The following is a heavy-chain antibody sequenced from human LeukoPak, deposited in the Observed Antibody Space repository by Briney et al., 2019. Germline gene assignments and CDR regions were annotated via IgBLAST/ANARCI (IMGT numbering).Heavy chain of an antibody. D-gene: IGHD5-18*01. V-gene: IGHV3-30-3*01. CDR2: ISYDGSNK. CDR1: GFTFSSYT. CDR3: ARDGSSGYSYGYSDYYYGMDV. J-gene: IGHJ6*02. Sequence: GGSLRLSCAASGFTFSSYTMHWVRQAPGKGLEWVAVISYDGSNKYYADSVKGRFTTSRDNSKNTLYLQMNSLRAEDTAVYYCARDGSSGYSYGYSDYYYGMDVWGQGTTVTVSS.